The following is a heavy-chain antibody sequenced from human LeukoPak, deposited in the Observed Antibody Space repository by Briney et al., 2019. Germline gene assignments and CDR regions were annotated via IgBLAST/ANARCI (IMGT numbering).Heavy chain of an antibody. V-gene: IGHV4-59*02. CDR1: GGSVSNYY. J-gene: IGHJ4*02. CDR3: ATRKLGNDY. D-gene: IGHD7-27*01. CDR2: IYYTET. Sequence: SETLSLTCTVSGGSVSNYYWTWIRQSPGKGLEWIGYIYYTETSYNPSLKSRVTISTDTSKNQFSLKLYSVTAADTAVFYCATRKLGNDYWGQGTLVTVSS.